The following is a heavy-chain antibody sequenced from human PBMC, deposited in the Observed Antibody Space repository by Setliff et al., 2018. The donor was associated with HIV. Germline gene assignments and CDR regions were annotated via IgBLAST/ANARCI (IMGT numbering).Heavy chain of an antibody. CDR3: ARGEPSILIEPAAFFDY. Sequence: LRLSCAASGFTFRSYEMNWVRQAPGKGLEWVSYISRSGSTIHYADSVKGRFTISRDNAKNSLYLQMNSLRAEDTAVYYCARGEPSILIEPAAFFDYWGQGAQVTVSS. V-gene: IGHV3-48*03. J-gene: IGHJ4*02. CDR2: ISRSGSTI. CDR1: GFTFRSYE. D-gene: IGHD2-2*01.